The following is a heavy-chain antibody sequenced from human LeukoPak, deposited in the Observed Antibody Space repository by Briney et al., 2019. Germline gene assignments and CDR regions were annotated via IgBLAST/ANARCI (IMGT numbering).Heavy chain of an antibody. Sequence: ASVKVSCKASGYTFIGHFMHWVRQAPGQGLGWMGWINPDSGGTNYAQKFQGRVTMTRDTSISTAYMELSRLRSDDTAVYYCARMLVAARPNYYYYYMDVWGKGTTVTVSS. CDR2: INPDSGGT. J-gene: IGHJ6*03. D-gene: IGHD6-6*01. V-gene: IGHV1-2*02. CDR3: ARMLVAARPNYYYYYMDV. CDR1: GYTFIGHF.